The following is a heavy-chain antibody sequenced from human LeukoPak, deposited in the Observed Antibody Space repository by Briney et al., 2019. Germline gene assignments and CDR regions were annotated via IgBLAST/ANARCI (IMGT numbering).Heavy chain of an antibody. CDR2: ISYDGSTE. CDR3: VRDGYCGSASCRGWFDP. V-gene: IGHV3-30*04. CDR1: GISFSRYA. D-gene: IGHD2-2*03. Sequence: GGSLRLSCAASGISFSRYAMHWVRQAPGKGLEWVAVISYDGSTEYYADSVKDRFTISRDNSKNTLYVQMNSLRVDDTAVYYCVRDGYCGSASCRGWFDPWGQGTLVTVSS. J-gene: IGHJ5*02.